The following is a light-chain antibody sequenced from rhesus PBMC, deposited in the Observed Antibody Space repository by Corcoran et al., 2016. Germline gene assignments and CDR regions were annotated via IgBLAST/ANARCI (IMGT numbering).Light chain of an antibody. CDR1: QSVSSN. CDR3: QQYSNWPT. CDR2: GAS. J-gene: IGKJ1*01. Sequence: EIVMTQSPATLSLSPGERATLSCRASQSVSSNLAWYQQKPGQAPSLLIYGASSRATGIPDRFSCSGSGTDFTLTIRSLEPEDFAVYYCQQYSNWPTFGQGTKVEIK. V-gene: IGKV3-42*03.